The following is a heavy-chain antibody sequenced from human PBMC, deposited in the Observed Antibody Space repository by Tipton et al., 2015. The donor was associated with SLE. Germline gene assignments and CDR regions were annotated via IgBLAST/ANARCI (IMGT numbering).Heavy chain of an antibody. CDR3: ARGVVGGYDYFDY. V-gene: IGHV4-31*03. CDR2: IYNSGSA. CDR1: GDSVSSGGYY. Sequence: TLSLTCSVSGDSVSSGGYYWTWIRQLPGKALEWIGHIYNSGSAYYSPSLKGRVSISGDTSKNQFFLTLTSVSAADTAIYFCARGVVGGYDYFDYWGQGRLVTVSS. J-gene: IGHJ4*02. D-gene: IGHD5-12*01.